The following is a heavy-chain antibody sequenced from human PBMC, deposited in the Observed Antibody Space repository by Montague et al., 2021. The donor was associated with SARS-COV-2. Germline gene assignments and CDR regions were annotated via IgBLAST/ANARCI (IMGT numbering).Heavy chain of an antibody. D-gene: IGHD2-8*02. CDR3: ARGGRQDIVLVVYDQWYGLDV. CDR2: INHRGST. V-gene: IGHV4-34*01. Sequence: SETLSLTCAVYGGSFSAHSWSWIRQSPGKGLEWIGEINHRGSTTYMSSLKSRVTMSVDTSKNQFSLKMSSVTAADTAVYYCARGGRQDIVLVVYDQWYGLDVWGQGTTVTVSS. CDR1: GGSFSAHS. J-gene: IGHJ6*02.